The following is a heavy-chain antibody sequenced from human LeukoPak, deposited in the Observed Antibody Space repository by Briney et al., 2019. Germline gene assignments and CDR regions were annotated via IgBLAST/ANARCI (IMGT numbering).Heavy chain of an antibody. D-gene: IGHD3-16*01. CDR3: ARGGPHYDYVRFRNWFDT. CDR2: INHSGSN. Sequence: SETLSLTCAVYGGSFSGYYWSWIRQPPGKGLEWIGEINHSGSNNYNPSLKSRVTISVDTSKNQFSLKLSSVTAADTAVYYCARGGPHYDYVRFRNWFDTWGQGTLVTVSS. J-gene: IGHJ5*02. CDR1: GGSFSGYY. V-gene: IGHV4-34*01.